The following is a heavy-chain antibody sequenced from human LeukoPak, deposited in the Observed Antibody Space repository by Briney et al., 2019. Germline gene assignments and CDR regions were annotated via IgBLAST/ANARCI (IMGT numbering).Heavy chain of an antibody. CDR1: GYTFTSYA. D-gene: IGHD1-26*01. Sequence: ASVKVSCKASGYTFTSYAISWVRQAPGQGLGWMGWISVYNGDTNYAQNLQGRVTMTTDTSTSTAYMELRSLRSDDTAVYHCARKRGSGYMDVWGKGTTVTISS. CDR2: ISVYNGDT. V-gene: IGHV1-18*01. CDR3: ARKRGSGYMDV. J-gene: IGHJ6*03.